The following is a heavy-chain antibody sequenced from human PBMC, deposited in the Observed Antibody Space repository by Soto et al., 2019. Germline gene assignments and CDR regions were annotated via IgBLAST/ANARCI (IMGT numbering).Heavy chain of an antibody. J-gene: IGHJ5*02. CDR1: GGSISSSRYY. V-gene: IGHV4-39*01. CDR2: IYYSVST. Sequence: RLRETLSLTCTVSGGSISSSRYYWGWIRQPPGEGLEWIGSIYYSVSTYYNPSLKSRVTISVDTSKNNFSLKLSSVTAADTAVYYCARSDSSGKAWGQRTLVTVSS. CDR3: ARSDSSGKA. D-gene: IGHD3-22*01.